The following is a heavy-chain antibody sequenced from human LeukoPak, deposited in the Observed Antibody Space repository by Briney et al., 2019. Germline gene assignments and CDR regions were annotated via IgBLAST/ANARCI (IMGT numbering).Heavy chain of an antibody. CDR1: GGSISSSSYY. D-gene: IGHD5-12*01. V-gene: IGHV4-39*07. Sequence: SETLSLTCTVSGGSISSSSYYWGWIRQPPGKGLEWIGSIYYSGSTYYNPSLKSRVTISVDTSKNQFSLKLSSVTAADTAVYYCARDWNSGYDHDAFDIWGQGTMVTVSS. J-gene: IGHJ3*02. CDR3: ARDWNSGYDHDAFDI. CDR2: IYYSGST.